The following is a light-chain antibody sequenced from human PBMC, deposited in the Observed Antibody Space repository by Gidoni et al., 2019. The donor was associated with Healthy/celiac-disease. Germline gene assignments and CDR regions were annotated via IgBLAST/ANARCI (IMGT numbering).Light chain of an antibody. CDR2: AAS. CDR3: QQSYSTLLLT. V-gene: IGKV1-39*01. J-gene: IGKJ4*01. Sequence: DIQMTQSQSSLSASVGDRVTITCRASQSISSYLNWYQQKPGKAPKLLIYAASSLQSGVPSRFSGSGSGTDFTLTISSLQPEDFATYYCQQSYSTLLLTFXGXTKVEIK. CDR1: QSISSY.